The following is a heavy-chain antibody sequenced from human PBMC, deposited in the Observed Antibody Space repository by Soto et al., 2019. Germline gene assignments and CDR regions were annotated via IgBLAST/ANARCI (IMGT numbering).Heavy chain of an antibody. Sequence: WGSLRLSCAASGFTFSSYGMHWVRQAPGKGLEWVAVISYDGSNKYYADSVKGRFTISRANSKNTLYLQMNSLRAEDTAVYYCAKANYYGSGPYYYYYGMDVWGQGTTVTVSS. CDR1: GFTFSSYG. D-gene: IGHD3-10*01. CDR2: ISYDGSNK. CDR3: AKANYYGSGPYYYYYGMDV. V-gene: IGHV3-30*18. J-gene: IGHJ6*02.